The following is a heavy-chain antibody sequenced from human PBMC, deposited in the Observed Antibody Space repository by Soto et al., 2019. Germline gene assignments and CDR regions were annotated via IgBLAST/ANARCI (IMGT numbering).Heavy chain of an antibody. D-gene: IGHD3-22*01. Sequence: VQLLESGGGLVQPGGSLRLSCAASGFTFSSYAMSWVRQAPGKGLEWVSAISGSGGSTYYADSVKGRFTISRDNSKNTLYLQMNSLRAEDTAVYYCAKVRITMIVVDPQGHSDYWGQGTLVTVSS. J-gene: IGHJ4*02. V-gene: IGHV3-23*01. CDR3: AKVRITMIVVDPQGHSDY. CDR2: ISGSGGST. CDR1: GFTFSSYA.